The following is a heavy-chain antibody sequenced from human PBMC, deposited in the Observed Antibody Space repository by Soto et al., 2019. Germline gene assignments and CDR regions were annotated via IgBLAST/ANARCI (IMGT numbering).Heavy chain of an antibody. V-gene: IGHV3-30-3*01. D-gene: IGHD1-7*01. Sequence: QVQLVESGGGVVQPGRSLRLSCAASGFTFSSYAMHWVRQAPGKGLEWVAVISYDGSNKYYADSVKGRFTISRDNSKNTLYLQMNSLRAEDTAVYYCARVPIRTTRTTGYWGQGTLVTVSS. CDR2: ISYDGSNK. CDR3: ARVPIRTTRTTGY. J-gene: IGHJ4*02. CDR1: GFTFSSYA.